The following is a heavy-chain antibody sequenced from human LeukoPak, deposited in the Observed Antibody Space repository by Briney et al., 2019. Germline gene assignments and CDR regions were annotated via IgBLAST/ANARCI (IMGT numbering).Heavy chain of an antibody. CDR2: INPNSGGT. Sequence: PGGSLRLSCAASGFTFSSYVMHWVRQAPGQGLEWMGWINPNSGGTNYAQKFQGRVTMTRDTSISTAYMELSRLRSDDTAVYYCARAGTIFGVAQADSADYWGQGTLVTVSS. V-gene: IGHV1-2*02. J-gene: IGHJ4*02. CDR1: GFTFSSYV. D-gene: IGHD3-3*01. CDR3: ARAGTIFGVAQADSADY.